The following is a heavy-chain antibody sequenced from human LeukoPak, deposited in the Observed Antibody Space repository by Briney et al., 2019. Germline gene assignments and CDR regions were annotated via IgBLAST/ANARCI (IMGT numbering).Heavy chain of an antibody. CDR2: INWNGGST. Sequence: GGSLRLSCAASGFTFDDYGMSWVRQAPGKGLEWVSGINWNGGSTGYADSVKGRFTISRDNAKNSLYLQMNSLRAEDTALYYCARTLPYCTNGVCYRGNFDYWGQGTLVTVSS. J-gene: IGHJ4*02. CDR1: GFTFDDYG. D-gene: IGHD2-8*01. CDR3: ARTLPYCTNGVCYRGNFDY. V-gene: IGHV3-20*04.